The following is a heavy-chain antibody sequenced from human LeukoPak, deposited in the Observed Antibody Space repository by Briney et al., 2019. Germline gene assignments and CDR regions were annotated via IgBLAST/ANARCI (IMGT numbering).Heavy chain of an antibody. J-gene: IGHJ2*01. D-gene: IGHD6-6*01. Sequence: GASVKVSYKAVGDTFSIYGISWVRQAPGQGLEWMGGIIPISGAAEYAQKFQGRVTITADESTSTAYMELSSLRSEDTAVYYCARAPRENEYSSSPQYWYFDLWGRGTLVTVSS. CDR2: IIPISGAA. CDR3: ARAPRENEYSSSPQYWYFDL. CDR1: GDTFSIYG. V-gene: IGHV1-69*13.